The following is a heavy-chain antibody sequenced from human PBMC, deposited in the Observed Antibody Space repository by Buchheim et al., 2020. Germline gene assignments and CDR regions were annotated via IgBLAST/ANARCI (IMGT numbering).Heavy chain of an antibody. CDR3: AGYSSGYYAYFDY. J-gene: IGHJ4*02. V-gene: IGHV4-59*01. Sequence: QVQLQESGPGLVKPSETLSLTCTVSGGSISSYYWSWIRQPPGKGLEWIGYIYYSGSTNYNPSLKSRVTISVDTSKNQFSLKLSSVTAADTAVYYCAGYSSGYYAYFDYWGQGTL. CDR2: IYYSGST. CDR1: GGSISSYY. D-gene: IGHD3-22*01.